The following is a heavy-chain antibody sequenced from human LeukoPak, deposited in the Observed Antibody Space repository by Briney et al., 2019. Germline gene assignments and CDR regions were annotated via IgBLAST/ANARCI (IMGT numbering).Heavy chain of an antibody. CDR1: GYTFTSYG. D-gene: IGHD2-2*01. CDR3: ARGTIGGYQLPLYYYYYYMDV. Sequence: GASVKVSCKASGYTFTSYGISWVRQAPGQGLEWMGWISAYNGNTNYAQKLQGRVTMTTDTSTSTAYMELRSLRSDDTAVYYCARGTIGGYQLPLYYYYYYMDVWGKGTTVTVSS. V-gene: IGHV1-18*01. J-gene: IGHJ6*03. CDR2: ISAYNGNT.